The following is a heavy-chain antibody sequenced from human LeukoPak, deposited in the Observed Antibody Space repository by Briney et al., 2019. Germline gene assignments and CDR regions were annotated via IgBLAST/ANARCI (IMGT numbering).Heavy chain of an antibody. D-gene: IGHD2-21*01. CDR3: ASCSTYEGYFDC. V-gene: IGHV3-7*03. CDR1: GFTFSSYW. J-gene: IGHJ4*02. Sequence: PGGSLRLSCAASGFTFSSYWMSWVRQAPGKGLEWVANIKQDGSEKYYVDSVKGRFTISRDNSKNTLYLQMNSLRAEDTAVYYCASCSTYEGYFDCWGQGTLVTVSS. CDR2: IKQDGSEK.